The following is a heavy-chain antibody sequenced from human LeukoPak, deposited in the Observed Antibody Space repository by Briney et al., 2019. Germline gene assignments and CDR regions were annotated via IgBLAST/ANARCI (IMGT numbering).Heavy chain of an antibody. CDR1: GGSISSYY. CDR2: IYYSGST. J-gene: IGHJ3*02. Sequence: KPSETLSLTCTVSGGSISSYYWSWIRQPPGKGLEWIGYIYYSGSTNYNPSLKSRVTISVDTSKNQFSLKLSSVTAADTAVYYCARERYYYDSSGYLAPSIRAFDIWGQGTMVTVSS. CDR3: ARERYYYDSSGYLAPSIRAFDI. V-gene: IGHV4-59*01. D-gene: IGHD3-22*01.